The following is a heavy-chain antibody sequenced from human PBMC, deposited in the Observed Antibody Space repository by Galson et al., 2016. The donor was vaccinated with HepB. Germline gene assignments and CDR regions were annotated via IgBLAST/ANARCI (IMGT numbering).Heavy chain of an antibody. CDR3: VRGSSGWGNYEY. J-gene: IGHJ4*02. CDR1: GYSFGNYG. D-gene: IGHD6-19*01. CDR2: ISAYNGDI. V-gene: IGHV1-18*04. Sequence: SVKVSCKASGYSFGNYGVTWVRQAHGQGLEWLGWISAYNGDIRYEQRLQDRLTLTSDTSTTTAYMELRSLTSDDTAVYYCVRGSSGWGNYEYWGQGTLVTVSS.